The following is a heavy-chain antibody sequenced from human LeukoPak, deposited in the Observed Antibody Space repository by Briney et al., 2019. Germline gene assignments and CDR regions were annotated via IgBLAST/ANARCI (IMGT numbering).Heavy chain of an antibody. Sequence: NPGGSLTLSCAASGFTFSSYSMNWVRQAPGKGLEWVSSISSSSTYIYYADSVKGRFTISRDNAKNSLSLQMDSLRAEDTAVYYCAREALNMYYGMDVWGQGTTVTVSS. CDR1: GFTFSSYS. D-gene: IGHD1/OR15-1a*01. CDR2: ISSSSTYI. V-gene: IGHV3-21*01. J-gene: IGHJ6*02. CDR3: AREALNMYYGMDV.